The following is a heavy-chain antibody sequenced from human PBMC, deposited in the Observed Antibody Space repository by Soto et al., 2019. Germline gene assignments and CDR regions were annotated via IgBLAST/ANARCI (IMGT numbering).Heavy chain of an antibody. CDR2: INHSGST. J-gene: IGHJ4*02. Sequence: PSETLSLTCAVYVGSFDGYYWSWIRQPPGKGLEWIGEINHSGSTNQNPSLKSRVTISVDTSKNQFYLKLKSVTAADTAVYYCARGSTMIVAVKGDAPDKNYFDYWGQGTLVTVSS. CDR3: ARGSTMIVAVKGDAPDKNYFDY. D-gene: IGHD3-22*01. V-gene: IGHV4-34*01. CDR1: VGSFDGYY.